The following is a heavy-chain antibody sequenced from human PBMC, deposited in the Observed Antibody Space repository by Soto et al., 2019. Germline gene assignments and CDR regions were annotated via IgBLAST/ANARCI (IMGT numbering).Heavy chain of an antibody. Sequence: KVSCKASGYTFTSYGISWVRQAPGQGLEWMGWISVYNGNTDYAQKFQGRVTMTTDTSTSTAYMELRSLRSDDTAVYYCATSYDSGFDPWGQGTLVTVSS. D-gene: IGHD5-12*01. CDR2: ISVYNGNT. J-gene: IGHJ5*02. V-gene: IGHV1-18*04. CDR1: GYTFTSYG. CDR3: ATSYDSGFDP.